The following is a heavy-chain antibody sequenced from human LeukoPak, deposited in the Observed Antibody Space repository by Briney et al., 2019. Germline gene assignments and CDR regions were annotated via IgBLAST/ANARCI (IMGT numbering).Heavy chain of an antibody. J-gene: IGHJ4*02. D-gene: IGHD6-19*01. CDR3: ARGQPLYSSGWYVNY. Sequence: SETLSLTCAVYGGSFSGYYWSWIRQPPGEGLEWIGEINQSGSTNYNPSLKSRVTISVDTSKNQFSLKLSSVTAADTAVYYCARGQPLYSSGWYVNYWGQGTLVTVSS. V-gene: IGHV4-34*01. CDR2: INQSGST. CDR1: GGSFSGYY.